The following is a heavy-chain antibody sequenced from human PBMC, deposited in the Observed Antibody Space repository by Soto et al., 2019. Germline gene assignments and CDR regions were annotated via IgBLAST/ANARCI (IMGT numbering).Heavy chain of an antibody. D-gene: IGHD3-22*01. CDR1: GGTFSNSS. Sequence: ASVKVSCKASGGTFSNSSITWVRQAPGQGLEWMGGIIPIFGTAKYAQKFQGRVTITADESTGTAYMELSSLRSEDTAIFYCASDPEPNYDDSTGDGRYWGQGTLVTVS. CDR3: ASDPEPNYDDSTGDGRY. J-gene: IGHJ4*02. V-gene: IGHV1-69*13. CDR2: IIPIFGTA.